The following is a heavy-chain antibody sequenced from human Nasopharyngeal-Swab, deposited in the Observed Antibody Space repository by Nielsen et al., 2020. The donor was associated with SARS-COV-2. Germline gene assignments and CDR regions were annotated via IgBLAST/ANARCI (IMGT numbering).Heavy chain of an antibody. Sequence: ASVKVFCKVSGYTLTELSMHWVRQAPGKGLEWMGGFDPEDGETIYAQKFQGRVTMTEDTSTDTAYMELSSLRSEDTAVYYCATEGYGSGSYRYDYWGQGTLVTVSS. CDR2: FDPEDGET. CDR3: ATEGYGSGSYRYDY. CDR1: GYTLTELS. J-gene: IGHJ4*02. D-gene: IGHD3-10*01. V-gene: IGHV1-24*01.